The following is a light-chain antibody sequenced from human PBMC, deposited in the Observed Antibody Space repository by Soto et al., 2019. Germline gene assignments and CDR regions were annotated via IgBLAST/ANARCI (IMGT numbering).Light chain of an antibody. Sequence: EIVLTQSPGTLSLSPGERATLSCRASQSVSSSYLAWYQQKPGQAPRLLIYGASSRATGIPDRFSGSGSGTDLTLTISRLEPEDFAVYYCQQYGSSLPVYTFGQGTKLEIK. CDR2: GAS. J-gene: IGKJ2*01. CDR1: QSVSSSY. CDR3: QQYGSSLPVYT. V-gene: IGKV3-20*01.